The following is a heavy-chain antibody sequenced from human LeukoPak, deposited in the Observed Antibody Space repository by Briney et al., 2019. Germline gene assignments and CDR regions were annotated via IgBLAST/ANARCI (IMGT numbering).Heavy chain of an antibody. CDR3: ARGDNTHPYYFDY. D-gene: IGHD2-2*02. J-gene: IGHJ4*02. CDR1: GASISDYY. Sequence: SETLSLTCTVSGASISDYYWSWIRQPPGKGLEWIGYIYYSGSTNYNPSLKSRVTISVDTSKNQFSLKPSSVTAADTAVYYCARGDNTHPYYFDYWGQGTLVTVSS. CDR2: IYYSGST. V-gene: IGHV4-59*13.